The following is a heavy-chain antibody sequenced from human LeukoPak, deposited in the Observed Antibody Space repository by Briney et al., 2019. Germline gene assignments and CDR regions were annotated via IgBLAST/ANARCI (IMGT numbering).Heavy chain of an antibody. D-gene: IGHD3/OR15-3a*01. Sequence: PSETLSLTCTVSGGSISSGSYNWGWIRQPPGKGLEWIGSTYYSGKTYYNPSLKSRVSISLDTSKNQFSLRLTSVTAADTAVYYCARQTGSGLFILPGGQGTLVTVSS. CDR3: ARQTGSGLFILP. V-gene: IGHV4-39*01. CDR2: TYYSGKT. J-gene: IGHJ4*02. CDR1: GGSISSGSYN.